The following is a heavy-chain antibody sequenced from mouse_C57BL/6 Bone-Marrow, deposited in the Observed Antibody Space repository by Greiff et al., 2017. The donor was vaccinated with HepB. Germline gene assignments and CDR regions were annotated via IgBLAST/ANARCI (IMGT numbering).Heavy chain of an antibody. D-gene: IGHD1-2*01. CDR3: ARPFTTAYYFDY. CDR1: GYTFTSYD. V-gene: IGHV1-85*01. J-gene: IGHJ2*01. Sequence: VQLQQSGPELVKPGASVKLSCKASGYTFTSYDINWVKQRPGQGLEWIGWIYPRDGSTTYNEKFKGKATLTVDTSSSTAYMELRSLTSEDSAVYFCARPFTTAYYFDYWGQGTTLTVSS. CDR2: IYPRDGST.